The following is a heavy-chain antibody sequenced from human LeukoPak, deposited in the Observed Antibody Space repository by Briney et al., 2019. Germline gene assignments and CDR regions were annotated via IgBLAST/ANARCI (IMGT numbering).Heavy chain of an antibody. J-gene: IGHJ3*02. V-gene: IGHV3-23*01. D-gene: IGHD6-19*01. CDR2: ISGGGGST. CDR3: AKDPPGRSVAPDAAFDI. Sequence: GGSLRLSCAASGFTLSSYAMSWVRQAPGKGLEWASAISGGGGSTYYADSVKGRFTISRDNSKNTLYLQMHSLRGEDTAVYYCAKDPPGRSVAPDAAFDIWGQGTMVTVSS. CDR1: GFTLSSYA.